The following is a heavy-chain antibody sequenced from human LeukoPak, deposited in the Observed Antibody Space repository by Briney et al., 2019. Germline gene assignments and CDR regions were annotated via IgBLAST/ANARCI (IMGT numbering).Heavy chain of an antibody. CDR3: TRNGRSLDY. Sequence: AGGSLRLSCAASGFTFSGFWMSWVRQAPGKGLEWEANIKVDGSEKNYVDSVRGRFTISRDNAKNSLYLQMNSLRAEDTAVYYCTRNGRSLDYWGQGTLVTVSS. V-gene: IGHV3-7*01. CDR2: IKVDGSEK. D-gene: IGHD2-15*01. J-gene: IGHJ4*02. CDR1: GFTFSGFW.